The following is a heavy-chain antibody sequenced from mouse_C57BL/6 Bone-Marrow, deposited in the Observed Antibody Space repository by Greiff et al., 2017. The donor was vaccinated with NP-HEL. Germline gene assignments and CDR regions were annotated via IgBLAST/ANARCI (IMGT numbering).Heavy chain of an antibody. CDR2: IYPRSGNT. J-gene: IGHJ4*01. Sequence: VQLQQSGAELARPGASVKLSCKASGYTFTSYGISWVKQRTGQGLEWIGAIYPRSGNTYYNEKFKGKATLTADKSSSTAYMELRSLTSEDSAVYFCARLDCYYAMDYWGQGTSVTVSS. CDR1: GYTFTSYG. V-gene: IGHV1-81*01. CDR3: ARLDCYYAMDY.